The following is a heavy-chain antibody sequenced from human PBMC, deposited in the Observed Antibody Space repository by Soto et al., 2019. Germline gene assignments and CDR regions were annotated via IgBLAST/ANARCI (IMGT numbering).Heavy chain of an antibody. J-gene: IGHJ4*03. V-gene: IGHV2-5*02. CDR3: GHRRGGPLYV. CDR1: GVSLTTNGVG. Sequence: QITLKESGPTLMKPTQTLTLTCTLSGVSLTTNGVGVDWIRQPPGKALEWLALIYWDDDILYSPSLKNRLTIQKDNSQNPVVLTVTKMESFGTATFFCGHRRGGPLYVWGQRNLGNVS. D-gene: IGHD3-10*02. CDR2: IYWDDDI.